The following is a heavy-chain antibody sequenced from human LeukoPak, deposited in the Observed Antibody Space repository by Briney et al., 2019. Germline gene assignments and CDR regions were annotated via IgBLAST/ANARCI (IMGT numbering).Heavy chain of an antibody. V-gene: IGHV4-39*07. CDR2: IYSSGTT. CDR1: GASIRNTSFY. J-gene: IGHJ4*02. D-gene: IGHD3-22*01. Sequence: SETLSLTCAVSGASIRNTSFYWGWIRQPPGKGLQWIASIYSSGTTCYNPSLKSRVTISVDRSKNQFSLKLSSVTAADTAVYYCARVSAYYYDSSGYQYYFDYWGQGTLVTVSS. CDR3: ARVSAYYYDSSGYQYYFDY.